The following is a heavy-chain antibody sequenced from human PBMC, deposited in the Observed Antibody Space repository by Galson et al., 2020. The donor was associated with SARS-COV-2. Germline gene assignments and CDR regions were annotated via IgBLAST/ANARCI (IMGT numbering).Heavy chain of an antibody. D-gene: IGHD3-22*01. CDR3: ARGGVGYCYDSGGYSSPGFDY. Sequence: TGGSLRLSCAASGFIVSSNYMSWVRQAPGKGLEWVSIIHSGDNTYYADSVKGRFTISRDNSKNTLYLQMNRLRVEDTAVYYCARGGVGYCYDSGGYSSPGFDYWGQGTLVTVSS. J-gene: IGHJ4*02. V-gene: IGHV3-66*01. CDR1: GFIVSSNY. CDR2: IHSGDNT.